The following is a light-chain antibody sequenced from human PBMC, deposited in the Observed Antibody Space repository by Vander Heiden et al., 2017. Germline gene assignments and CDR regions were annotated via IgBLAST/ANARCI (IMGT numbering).Light chain of an antibody. J-gene: IGKJ4*01. V-gene: IGKV1-33*01. CDR1: HDISNY. Sequence: QITQPPSALSASVGDRVSITCQASHDISNYLNWYQQKPGKAPKLLIYDASNLETGVPSRFSGSGSGTDFTFTISSLQPEDIATYYCQQYDNLPLTFGGGTKVEIK. CDR2: DAS. CDR3: QQYDNLPLT.